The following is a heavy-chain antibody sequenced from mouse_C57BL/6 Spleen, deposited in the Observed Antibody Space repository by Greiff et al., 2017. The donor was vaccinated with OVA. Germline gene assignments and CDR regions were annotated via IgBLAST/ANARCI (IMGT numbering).Heavy chain of an antibody. J-gene: IGHJ2*01. V-gene: IGHV5-6*01. Sequence: EVKLVESGGDLVKPGGSLKLSCAASGFTFSSYGMSWVRQTPDKRLEWVATISSGGSYTYYPDSVKGRFTISRDNAKNTLYLQMSSLKSEDTAMYYCARHDHVITTVDYWGQGTTRTVSS. CDR3: ARHDHVITTVDY. D-gene: IGHD2-4*01. CDR2: ISSGGSYT. CDR1: GFTFSSYG.